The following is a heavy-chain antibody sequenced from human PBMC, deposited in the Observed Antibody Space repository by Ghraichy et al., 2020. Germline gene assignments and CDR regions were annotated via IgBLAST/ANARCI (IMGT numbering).Heavy chain of an antibody. D-gene: IGHD2-2*01. CDR2: ISSSSSTI. CDR1: GFTFSSYS. CDR3: ARVDRYCSSTSCLYGMDV. Sequence: GSLRLSCAASGFTFSSYSMNWVRQAPGKGLEWVSYISSSSSTIYYADSVKGRFTISRDNAKNSLYLQMNSLRDEDTAVYYCARVDRYCSSTSCLYGMDVWGQGTTVTVSS. J-gene: IGHJ6*02. V-gene: IGHV3-48*02.